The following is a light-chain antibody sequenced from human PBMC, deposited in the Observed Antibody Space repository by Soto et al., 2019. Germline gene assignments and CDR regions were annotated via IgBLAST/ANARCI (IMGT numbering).Light chain of an antibody. V-gene: IGKV3-20*01. CDR2: GAS. CDR1: QSVSRGF. CDR3: LQYGDSPQSPQT. Sequence: EIVLTQSPGTLSLSPGERATLSCRASQSVSRGFLAWFQQTPGQAPRLLIFGASNRATGVPDRFSGSGSGTDFTLTISRLEPEDFAVYYCLQYGDSPQSPQTFGQGTKVEIK. J-gene: IGKJ1*01.